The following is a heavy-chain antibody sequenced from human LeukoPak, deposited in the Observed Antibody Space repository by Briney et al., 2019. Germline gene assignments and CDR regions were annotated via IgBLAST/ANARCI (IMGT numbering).Heavy chain of an antibody. CDR2: ISSSGSTI. Sequence: GGSLRLSCAASGFTFSSYEMNWVRQAPGKGLEWVSYISSSGSTIYYADSVKGRFTISRDNAKNSLYLQMNSLRAEDTGFFFWAVAKIKDYFDYWGQGTLVTVSS. CDR1: GFTFSSYE. D-gene: IGHD5-24*01. V-gene: IGHV3-48*03. CDR3: AVAKIKDYFDY. J-gene: IGHJ4*02.